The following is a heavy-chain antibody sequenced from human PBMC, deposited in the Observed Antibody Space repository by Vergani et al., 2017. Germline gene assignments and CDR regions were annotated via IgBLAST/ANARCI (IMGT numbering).Heavy chain of an antibody. J-gene: IGHJ3*02. CDR3: ARGPVLLWFGEFGAMDGAFDI. D-gene: IGHD3-10*01. V-gene: IGHV3-23*01. CDR1: GFIFSTYA. CDR2: ISSDGGST. Sequence: EVQLLESGGDLVQPGGSLRLSCTASGFIFSTYAMSWVRQAPGKGLEWVSTISSDGGSTYYADSVKGRFTISRDNAKNSLYLQMNSLRAEDTAVYYCARGPVLLWFGEFGAMDGAFDIWGQGTMVTVSS.